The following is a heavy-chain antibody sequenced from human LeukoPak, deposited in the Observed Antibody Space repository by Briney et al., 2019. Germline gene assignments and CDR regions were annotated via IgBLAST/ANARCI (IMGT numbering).Heavy chain of an antibody. V-gene: IGHV3-30-3*01. CDR3: ARVGDIVVVPAAEELDY. CDR2: ISYDGSNK. CDR1: GFTFSSYA. D-gene: IGHD2-2*01. J-gene: IGHJ4*02. Sequence: GGPLRLSCAASGFTFSSYAMHWVRQAPGKGLEWVAVISYDGSNKYYADSVKGRFTISRDNSKNTLYLQMNSLRAEDTAVYYCARVGDIVVVPAAEELDYWGQGTLVTVSS.